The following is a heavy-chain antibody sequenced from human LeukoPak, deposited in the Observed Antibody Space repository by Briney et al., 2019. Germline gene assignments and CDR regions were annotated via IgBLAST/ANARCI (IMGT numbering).Heavy chain of an antibody. D-gene: IGHD3-22*01. CDR2: VSGNNGNT. Sequence: ASVKVSCKASGYTFTTYGISWVRQAPGQGREWMGWVSGNNGNTNYAQKLQGRVTMTTDTSTNTAYMELRSLRSDDTAVYYCARDGPGSGYPYWGQGTLVTVSS. CDR1: GYTFTTYG. CDR3: ARDGPGSGYPY. V-gene: IGHV1-18*01. J-gene: IGHJ4*02.